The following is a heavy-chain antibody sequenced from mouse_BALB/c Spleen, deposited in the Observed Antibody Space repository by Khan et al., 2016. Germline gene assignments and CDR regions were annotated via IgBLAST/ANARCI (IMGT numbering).Heavy chain of an antibody. CDR1: GYSITSDYA. Sequence: EVQLQESGPGLVKPSQSLSLTCTVTGYSITSDYAWNWFRQFPGNKLEWMGYISYSGTTTYNPSLKSRISITRDTSKNQFFLQLNSVTTEDTATYYCARWLDAMDYWGQGTSVTVSS. D-gene: IGHD2-2*01. CDR2: ISYSGTT. V-gene: IGHV3-2*02. CDR3: ARWLDAMDY. J-gene: IGHJ4*01.